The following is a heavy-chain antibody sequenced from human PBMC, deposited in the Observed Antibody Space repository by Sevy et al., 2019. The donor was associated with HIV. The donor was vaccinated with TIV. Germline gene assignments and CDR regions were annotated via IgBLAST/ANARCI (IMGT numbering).Heavy chain of an antibody. CDR2: IWNDRSDQ. D-gene: IGHD3-22*01. CDR1: GFTLSRYG. J-gene: IGHJ3*02. V-gene: IGHV3-33*01. Sequence: GESLKISCAASGFTLSRYGMHWVRQAPGKGLESLAVIWNDRSDQYYADSVKGRFTISRDNSKNTLYLQMNSLRAEDTAVYYCASLPNHYYDRSAYSGDDGFDIWCQGTMVTVSS. CDR3: ASLPNHYYDRSAYSGDDGFDI.